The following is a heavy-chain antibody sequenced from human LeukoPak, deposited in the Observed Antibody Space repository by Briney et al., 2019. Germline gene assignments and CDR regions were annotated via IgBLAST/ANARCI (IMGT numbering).Heavy chain of an antibody. D-gene: IGHD3-10*01. CDR3: ARSLGYWFGELGNWFDP. J-gene: IGHJ5*02. CDR1: GFTFSSYW. CDR2: INTDGSST. Sequence: GGSLKLSCAASGFTFSSYWMHWVRQAPGKGLVWVSRINTDGSSTSYADSVKGRFTISRDNAKNTLYLQMNSLRAEDTAVYYCARSLGYWFGELGNWFDPWGQGTLVTVSS. V-gene: IGHV3-74*01.